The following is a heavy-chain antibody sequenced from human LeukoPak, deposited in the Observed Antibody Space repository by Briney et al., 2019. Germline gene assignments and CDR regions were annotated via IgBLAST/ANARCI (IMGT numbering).Heavy chain of an antibody. CDR3: ARRFQNAAFRSFSDDAFDI. CDR1: GFTFSSYS. J-gene: IGHJ3*02. V-gene: IGHV3-74*01. Sequence: GSLRLSCAASGFTFSSYSMNWVRQAPGKGLVWVSRINFDGSSTSYADSVKGRFTISRDNAKNTLYVQMNSLRAEDTAVYYCARRFQNAAFRSFSDDAFDIWGRGTKVIVSA. D-gene: IGHD3-3*02. CDR2: INFDGSST.